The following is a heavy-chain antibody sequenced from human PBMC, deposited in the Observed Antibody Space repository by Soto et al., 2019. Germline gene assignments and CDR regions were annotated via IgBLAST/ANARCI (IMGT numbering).Heavy chain of an antibody. CDR1: EFSFSDYW. Sequence: PGGSLRLSCAASEFSFSDYWMAWVRQAPGKGLEWVANLDQGGGEKHYVDSVKGRFTISRDNAKNSLYLQMNSLRAEDTAVYYCARDRDCSSTSCYDLYYYYYMDVWGKGTTVTVSS. CDR2: LDQGGGEK. D-gene: IGHD2-2*01. V-gene: IGHV3-7*01. CDR3: ARDRDCSSTSCYDLYYYYYMDV. J-gene: IGHJ6*03.